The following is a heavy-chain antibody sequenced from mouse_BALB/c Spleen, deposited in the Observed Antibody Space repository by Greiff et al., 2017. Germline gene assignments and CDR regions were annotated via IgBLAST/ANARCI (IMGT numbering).Heavy chain of an antibody. Sequence: VQRVESGAELVRPGSSVKISCKASGYAFSSYWMNWVKQRPGQGLEWIGQIYPGDGDTNYNGKFKGKATLTADKSSSTAYMQLSSLTSEDSAVYFCAIYYGNYAWFAYWGQGTLVTVSA. CDR2: IYPGDGDT. D-gene: IGHD2-1*01. CDR1: GYAFSSYW. CDR3: AIYYGNYAWFAY. V-gene: IGHV1-80*01. J-gene: IGHJ3*01.